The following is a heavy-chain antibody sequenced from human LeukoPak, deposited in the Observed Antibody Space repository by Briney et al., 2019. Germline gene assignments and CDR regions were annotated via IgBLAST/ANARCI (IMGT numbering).Heavy chain of an antibody. V-gene: IGHV3-23*01. Sequence: GGSLRLSCAASGFTFSSYAMSWVRQAPGKGLEWVSGISGSDASTFYADSVMGRFTISRDNSMNTLYLQMNSVRAEDAAIYFCARRGSEWNSYFYPMDVWGQGTTVTVSS. J-gene: IGHJ6*02. D-gene: IGHD3-3*01. CDR2: ISGSDAST. CDR1: GFTFSSYA. CDR3: ARRGSEWNSYFYPMDV.